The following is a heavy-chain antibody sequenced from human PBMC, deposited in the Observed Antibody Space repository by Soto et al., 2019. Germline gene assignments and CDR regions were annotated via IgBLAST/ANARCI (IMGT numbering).Heavy chain of an antibody. D-gene: IGHD3-10*01. Sequence: QVQLQESGPGLVKLSQTLSLTCTVSGGSTNSGAYYWGWVRQPPGKGLEWIGYISHKGNSYNNPSLNGRVTISPETSKNQVSLNLTSVTAADTAGYYCARVSATGTRWFDPWGQGTLVTVSS. V-gene: IGHV4-31*03. J-gene: IGHJ5*02. CDR3: ARVSATGTRWFDP. CDR2: ISHKGNS. CDR1: GGSTNSGAYY.